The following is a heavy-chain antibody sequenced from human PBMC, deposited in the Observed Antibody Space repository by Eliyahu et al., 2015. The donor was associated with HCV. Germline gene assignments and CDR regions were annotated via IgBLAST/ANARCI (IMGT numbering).Heavy chain of an antibody. CDR3: AKGSRDYHFSMEV. CDR2: IRDSGDTT. CDR1: GFTFSSYA. V-gene: IGHV3-23*01. J-gene: IGHJ6*02. D-gene: IGHD2-21*01. Sequence: EVQLLESGGDLLQPGESLRLSCATSGFTFSSYAMTWVRQAPGKGLEWVSSIRDSGDTTYYADSVKGRFTISRDNSKSTLYLQMNSLRAEDTAVYYCAKGSRDYHFSMEVWGQGTTVTVSS.